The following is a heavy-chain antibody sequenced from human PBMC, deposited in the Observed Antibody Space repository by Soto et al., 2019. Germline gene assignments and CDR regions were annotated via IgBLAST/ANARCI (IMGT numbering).Heavy chain of an antibody. V-gene: IGHV1-46*02. Sequence: GASVKVSCKSSTYTYNTHHIHWVRQAPGQGLEWVGVINPSVGSTNYAQKFQGRVTMTRDTSTTTFYMEVTSLTSEDTAVYYCVGGSASGVDHWGQGTLVTVSS. J-gene: IGHJ4*02. CDR1: TYTYNTHH. CDR2: INPSVGST. CDR3: VGGSASGVDH. D-gene: IGHD6-6*01.